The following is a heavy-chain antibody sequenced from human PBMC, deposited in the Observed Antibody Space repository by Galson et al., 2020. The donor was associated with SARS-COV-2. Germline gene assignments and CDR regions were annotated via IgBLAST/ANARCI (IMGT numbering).Heavy chain of an antibody. V-gene: IGHV1-18*01. CDR2: ISAYNDNT. CDR3: ARTDTIVYYYGSGTEPLVDY. J-gene: IGHJ4*02. D-gene: IGHD3-10*01. Sequence: ASVTVSCKASGYTFTSYGISWVRQAPGQRLEWMGWISAYNDNTKYAQNLQGRVTMTTDTSTATAYMELRSRRSDDTAVFYCARTDTIVYYYGSGTEPLVDYWGQGTLVTVSS. CDR1: GYTFTSYG.